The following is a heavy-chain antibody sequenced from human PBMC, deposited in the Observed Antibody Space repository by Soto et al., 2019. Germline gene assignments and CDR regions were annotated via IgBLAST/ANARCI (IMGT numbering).Heavy chain of an antibody. J-gene: IGHJ4*02. CDR1: GFTFSSYS. V-gene: IGHV3-21*01. CDR2: ISSSSSYI. CDR3: ARDQDDFWSGTDIDY. Sequence: ESGGGLVKPGGSLRPSCAASGFTFSSYSMNWVRQAPGKGLEWVSSISSSSSYIYYAASVKGRFTISRDNAKNSLYLQMNSLRAEDTAVYYCARDQDDFWSGTDIDYWGQGTLVTVSS. D-gene: IGHD3-3*01.